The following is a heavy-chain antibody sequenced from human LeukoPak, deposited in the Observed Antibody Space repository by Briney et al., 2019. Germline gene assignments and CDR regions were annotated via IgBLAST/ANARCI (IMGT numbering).Heavy chain of an antibody. Sequence: SETLSLTCTVSGGSISSGGYYWSWIRQPPGKGLEWIGSIYYSGSTYYNPSLKSRVTISVDTSKNQFSLKLSSVTAADTAVYYCVTVRCSGGSCYRYYWGQGTLVTVSS. CDR3: VTVRCSGGSCYRYY. J-gene: IGHJ4*02. V-gene: IGHV4-39*07. CDR1: GGSISSGGYY. CDR2: IYYSGST. D-gene: IGHD2-15*01.